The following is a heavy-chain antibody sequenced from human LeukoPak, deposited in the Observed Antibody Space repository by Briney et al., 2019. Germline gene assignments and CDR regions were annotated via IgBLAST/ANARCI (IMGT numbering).Heavy chain of an antibody. CDR1: GGSISSSSYY. D-gene: IGHD3-22*01. J-gene: IGHJ4*02. Sequence: PSETLSLTCTVSGGSISSSSYYWGWIRQPPGKGLEWIGSIYYSGSTYYNPSLKSRVTISVDTSKNQFSLKLSSVTAADTAVYYCARRSDSSGYQYWGQGTLVTDSS. V-gene: IGHV4-39*01. CDR3: ARRSDSSGYQY. CDR2: IYYSGST.